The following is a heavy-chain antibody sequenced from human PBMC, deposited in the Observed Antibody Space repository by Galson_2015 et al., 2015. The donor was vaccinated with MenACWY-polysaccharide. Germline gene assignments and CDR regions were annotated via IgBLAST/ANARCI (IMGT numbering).Heavy chain of an antibody. CDR2: INSDGSST. CDR1: GFSLNSYW. CDR3: ARGAVYFDP. V-gene: IGHV3-74*01. J-gene: IGHJ4*02. Sequence: SLRLSCAASGFSLNSYWMHWVRQAPGKGLVWVSRINSDGSSTAYAGSVKGRFTISRDNAKNTLYLQMNSLRVEDTAVYYCARGAVYFDPWGQGTLITVSS.